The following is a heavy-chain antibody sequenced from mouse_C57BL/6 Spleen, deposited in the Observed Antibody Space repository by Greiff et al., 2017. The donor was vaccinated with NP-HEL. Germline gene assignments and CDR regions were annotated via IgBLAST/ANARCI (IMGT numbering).Heavy chain of an antibody. D-gene: IGHD1-1*01. CDR1: GYTFTSYW. CDR2: IYPGSGST. J-gene: IGHJ2*01. CDR3: ARKGHYGSTDY. V-gene: IGHV1-55*01. Sequence: QVQLKQSGAELVKPGASVKMSCKASGYTFTSYWITWVKQRPGQGLEWIGDIYPGSGSTNYNEKFKSKATLTVDTSSSTAYMQLSSLTSEDSAVYYCARKGHYGSTDYWGQGTTLTVSS.